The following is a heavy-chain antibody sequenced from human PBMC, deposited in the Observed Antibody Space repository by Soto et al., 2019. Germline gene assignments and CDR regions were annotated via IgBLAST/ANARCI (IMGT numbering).Heavy chain of an antibody. V-gene: IGHV1-69*01. CDR1: GGTFSSYA. J-gene: IGHJ2*01. Sequence: QVQLVQSGAEVKKPGSSVKVSCKASGGTFSSYAISWVRQAPGQGLEWMGGIIPIFGTANYAQKCQGRVTITADESTSTAYMALSSLRSEDTAVYYCAKLAAAESAKWYFDLWGRGTLVTVSS. D-gene: IGHD6-13*01. CDR3: AKLAAAESAKWYFDL. CDR2: IIPIFGTA.